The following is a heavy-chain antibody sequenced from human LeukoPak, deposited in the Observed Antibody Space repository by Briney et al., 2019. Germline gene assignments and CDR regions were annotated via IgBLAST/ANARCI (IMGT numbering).Heavy chain of an antibody. J-gene: IGHJ4*02. CDR2: IYSGGST. V-gene: IGHV3-53*01. D-gene: IGHD3-10*01. Sequence: PGGSLRLSCAASGFTFSSYEMNWVRQAPGKGLEWVSVIYSGGSTYYADSVKGRFTISRDNSKNTLYLQMNSLRAEDTAVYYCASLWFGDSLNPIDYWGQGTLVTVSS. CDR1: GFTFSSYE. CDR3: ASLWFGDSLNPIDY.